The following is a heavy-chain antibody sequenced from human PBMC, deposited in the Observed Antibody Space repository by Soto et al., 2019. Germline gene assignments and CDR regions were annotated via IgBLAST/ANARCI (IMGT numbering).Heavy chain of an antibody. Sequence: QVQLVQSGAEVKKPGSSVKVSCKASGGTFSSYAISWVRQAPGQGLEWMGGIIPIFGTANYAQKFQGRVTITADESTSTAYMELSSLRSEDTAVYYCARGNPGEDIVVVPAAIPYYFDYWGQGTLVTVSS. CDR3: ARGNPGEDIVVVPAAIPYYFDY. CDR2: IIPIFGTA. J-gene: IGHJ4*02. D-gene: IGHD2-2*01. CDR1: GGTFSSYA. V-gene: IGHV1-69*01.